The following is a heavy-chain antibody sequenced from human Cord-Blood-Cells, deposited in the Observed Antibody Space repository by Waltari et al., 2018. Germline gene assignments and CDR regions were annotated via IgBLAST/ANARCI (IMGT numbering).Heavy chain of an antibody. J-gene: IGHJ4*02. CDR2: IYYSGST. CDR3: ARVGSSGYYYFDY. V-gene: IGHV4-59*01. CDR1: GGSISSYY. Sequence: QVQLQESGPGLVKPSETLSLTCTVSGGSISSYYWSWIRQPPGKGLEWIGYIYYSGSTNYNPSLKSRVTISVDTSKNQFSLKLSSVTAADTAVYYCARVGSSGYYYFDYWGQGTLVTVSS. D-gene: IGHD3-22*01.